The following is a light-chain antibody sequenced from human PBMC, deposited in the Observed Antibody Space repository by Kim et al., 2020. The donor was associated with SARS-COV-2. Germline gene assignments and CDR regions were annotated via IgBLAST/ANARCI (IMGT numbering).Light chain of an antibody. CDR1: QSISSW. CDR2: KAS. J-gene: IGKJ2*01. Sequence: ASVEDRITLPGRASQSISSWLAWYQQKPGNAPNLLIYKASSLESAVPSGFSGSGSGTEFTLTISSLQPYDFATYYCQQYNSYPYTFGQGTKLEIK. V-gene: IGKV1-5*03. CDR3: QQYNSYPYT.